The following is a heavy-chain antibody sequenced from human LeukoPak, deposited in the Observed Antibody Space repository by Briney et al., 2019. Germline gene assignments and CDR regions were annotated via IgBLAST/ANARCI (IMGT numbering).Heavy chain of an antibody. J-gene: IGHJ5*02. CDR1: GGSISSSSYY. CDR3: ARGGGYNWFDP. Sequence: SETLSLTCIVSGGSISSSSYYWGWVRQPPGKGLEWIGEINHSGSTNYNPSLKSRVTISVDTSKNQFSLKLSSVTAADTAVYYCARGGGYNWFDPWGQGTLVTVSS. V-gene: IGHV4-39*07. CDR2: INHSGST. D-gene: IGHD6-25*01.